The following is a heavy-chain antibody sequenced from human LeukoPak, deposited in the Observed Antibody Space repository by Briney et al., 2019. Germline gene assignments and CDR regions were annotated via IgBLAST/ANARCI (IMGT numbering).Heavy chain of an antibody. V-gene: IGHV4-34*01. J-gene: IGHJ4*02. CDR3: ARVLDYYGSGTRDFDY. D-gene: IGHD3-10*01. CDR1: GGSFSGYY. Sequence: SETLSLTCAVYGGSFSGYYWSWIRQPPGKGLEWIGEINHSGSTYYNPSLKSRVTMSADTSKNQFSLKLNSVTAADTAVYYCARVLDYYGSGTRDFDYWGQGTLVTVSS. CDR2: INHSGST.